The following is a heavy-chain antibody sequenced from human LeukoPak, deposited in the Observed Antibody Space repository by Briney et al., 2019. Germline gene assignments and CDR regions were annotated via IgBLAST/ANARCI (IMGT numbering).Heavy chain of an antibody. Sequence: ASVKVSCKASGYRFTDYRIHWVRQAPGQGLEWMGWINPNNGGTNYAQIFQGRVTMTRDTSISTAYMELSRLRSDDTAVYFCAREPRPRGGWFVSDWGQGTLVTVSS. D-gene: IGHD6-19*01. CDR1: GYRFTDYR. CDR3: AREPRPRGGWFVSD. V-gene: IGHV1-2*02. CDR2: INPNNGGT. J-gene: IGHJ4*02.